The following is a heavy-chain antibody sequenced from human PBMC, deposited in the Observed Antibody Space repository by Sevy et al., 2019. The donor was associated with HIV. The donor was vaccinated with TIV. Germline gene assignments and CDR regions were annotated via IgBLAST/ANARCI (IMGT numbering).Heavy chain of an antibody. Sequence: ASVKVSCKASGDTLTNNYMHWVRQAPGHGLEWMGIIVPSGGNASYAQKFQGRVTMTRDTSTSTHYMDLSSLRSEDTAVYYCVRADPAQHFDSWGQGTLVTVSS. CDR3: VRADPAQHFDS. CDR2: IVPSGGNA. V-gene: IGHV1-46*01. J-gene: IGHJ4*02. CDR1: GDTLTNNY.